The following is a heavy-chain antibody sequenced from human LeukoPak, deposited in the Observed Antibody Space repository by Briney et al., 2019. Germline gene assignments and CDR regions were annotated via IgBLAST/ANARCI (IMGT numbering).Heavy chain of an antibody. V-gene: IGHV3-64*04. CDR2: ISSNGGST. CDR3: ACDRDYYDSSGYYNY. Sequence: GGSLRLSCSASGFTFSSYAMHWVRQAPGKGLEYVSAISSNGGSTYYGDSVKGRFTISRDNAKNTLYLQMNSLRAEDTAVYYCACDRDYYDSSGYYNYWGQGTLVTVSS. CDR1: GFTFSSYA. J-gene: IGHJ4*02. D-gene: IGHD3-22*01.